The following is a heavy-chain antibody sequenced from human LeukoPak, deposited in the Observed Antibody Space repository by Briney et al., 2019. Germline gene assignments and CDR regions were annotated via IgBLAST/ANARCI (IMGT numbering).Heavy chain of an antibody. CDR1: GGTFSSYA. Sequence: SVKVSCKASGGTFSSYAISWVRQAPGQGLEWMGRIIPIFGIANYAQKFQGRVTITADKSTSTAYMELSSLGSEDTAVYYCARRRDIVVVPAAVSDAFDIWGQGTMVTVSS. J-gene: IGHJ3*02. D-gene: IGHD2-2*01. CDR3: ARRRDIVVVPAAVSDAFDI. CDR2: IIPIFGIA. V-gene: IGHV1-69*04.